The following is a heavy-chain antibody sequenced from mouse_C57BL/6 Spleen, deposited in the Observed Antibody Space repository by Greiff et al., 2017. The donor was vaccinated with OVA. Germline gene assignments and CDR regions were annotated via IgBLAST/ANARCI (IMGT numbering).Heavy chain of an antibody. D-gene: IGHD4-1*01. CDR2: INPGSGGT. J-gene: IGHJ1*03. Sequence: VQLQQSGAELVRPGTSVKVSCKASGYAFTNYLIEWVKQRPGQGLEWIGVINPGSGGTNYNGKFKGKATLTADKSSSTAYMQLSSLTSEDSAVYFCARSSANWDWYFDVWGTGTTVTVSS. CDR1: GYAFTNYL. V-gene: IGHV1-54*01. CDR3: ARSSANWDWYFDV.